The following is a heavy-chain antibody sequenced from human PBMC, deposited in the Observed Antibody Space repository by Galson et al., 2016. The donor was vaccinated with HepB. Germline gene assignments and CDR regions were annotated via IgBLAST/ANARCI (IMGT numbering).Heavy chain of an antibody. CDR2: ISHAGIK. D-gene: IGHD1-1*01. Sequence: ETLSLTCGVSGGSFTDNFWSWIRQPPGKGLEWIGEISHAGIKNFSPSLRGRLRMSTDTSKSQFSLGLRSVTAAATAVYYCARGLATRPRQRDNRGFDSFDIWGAGTLVTVSS. CDR1: GGSFTDNF. V-gene: IGHV4-34*01. CDR3: ARGLATRPRQRDNRGFDSFDI. J-gene: IGHJ3*02.